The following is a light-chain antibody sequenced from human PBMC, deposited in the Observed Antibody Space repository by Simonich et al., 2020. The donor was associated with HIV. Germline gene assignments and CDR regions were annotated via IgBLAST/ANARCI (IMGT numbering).Light chain of an antibody. Sequence: EIVLTQSPATLSVSPGESGTLSCRASQSVGSNLAWYHQKPGQAPMLRIYGASTRATGVPARFSGSGSGTEFTLTISSLQSEDVALYYCQQYNNWPSFTFGPGTKVDIK. CDR3: QQYNNWPSFT. CDR1: QSVGSN. V-gene: IGKV3-15*01. J-gene: IGKJ3*01. CDR2: GAS.